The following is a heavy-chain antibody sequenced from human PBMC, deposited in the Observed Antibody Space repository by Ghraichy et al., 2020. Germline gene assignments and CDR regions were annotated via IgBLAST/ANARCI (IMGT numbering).Heavy chain of an antibody. D-gene: IGHD6-19*01. Sequence: GGSLRLSCAASGFTFSIYAMSWVRQAPGKGLDWVSVISGSGGSTYYADSVKGRFTISRDNSKNTLYLQMNSLRAEDTAVYYCAKDWSSGWNWFDPWGQGTLVTVSS. CDR3: AKDWSSGWNWFDP. J-gene: IGHJ5*02. CDR1: GFTFSIYA. CDR2: ISGSGGST. V-gene: IGHV3-23*01.